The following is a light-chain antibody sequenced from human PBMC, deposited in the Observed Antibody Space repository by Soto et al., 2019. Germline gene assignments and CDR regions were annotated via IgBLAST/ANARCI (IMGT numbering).Light chain of an antibody. Sequence: IHMTQSPSSLSASVGDRVTITCRASQRITTYLNWYQQKPGKAPKLLISTAATLQGGVPPRFSGSGSGTDFSLTITSCQSVDFASCFCQNSYRTPYTFGQGTKVESK. V-gene: IGKV1-39*01. CDR2: TAA. CDR1: QRITTY. CDR3: QNSYRTPYT. J-gene: IGKJ2*01.